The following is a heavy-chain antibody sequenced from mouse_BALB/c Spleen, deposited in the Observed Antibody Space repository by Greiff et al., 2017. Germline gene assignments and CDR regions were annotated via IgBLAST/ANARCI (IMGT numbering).Heavy chain of an antibody. CDR1: GYSFTDYI. CDR2: INPYYGST. Sequence: EVQLQQTGPELVKPGASVKISCKASGYSFTDYIMLWVKQSHGKSLEWIGNINPYYGSTSYNLKFKGKATLTVDKSSSTAYMQLNSLTSEDSAVYYCARSNYGSSYAMDYWGQGTSVTVSS. J-gene: IGHJ4*01. V-gene: IGHV1-39*01. CDR3: ARSNYGSSYAMDY. D-gene: IGHD1-1*01.